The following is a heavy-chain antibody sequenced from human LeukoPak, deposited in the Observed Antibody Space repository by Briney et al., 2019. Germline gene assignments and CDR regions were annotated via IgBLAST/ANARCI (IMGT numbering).Heavy chain of an antibody. Sequence: SETLSLTCTVSGGSIRSYYWSWSRQPAGKGLEWIGRIYTSGSTNYNPSLKSRVTMSVDTSKNQFSLKLSSVTAADTAVYYCARDRASGGYDYWGQGTLVTVSS. CDR2: IYTSGST. CDR1: GGSIRSYY. J-gene: IGHJ4*02. D-gene: IGHD5-18*01. CDR3: ARDRASGGYDY. V-gene: IGHV4-4*07.